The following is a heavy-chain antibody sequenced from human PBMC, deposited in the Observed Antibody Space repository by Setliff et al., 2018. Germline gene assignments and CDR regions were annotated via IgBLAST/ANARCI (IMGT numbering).Heavy chain of an antibody. V-gene: IGHV4-59*11. CDR2: IYYSGST. Sequence: PSETLSLTCTVSGGSISSHYWSWIRQPPGKGLEWIGSIYYSGSTNYNPSLKGRVTISVDTSKNQFSLKLSSVTAADTAVYYCASLTLRGYSYGYEAFDIWGQGTMVTVSS. CDR1: GGSISSHY. J-gene: IGHJ3*02. D-gene: IGHD5-18*01. CDR3: ASLTLRGYSYGYEAFDI.